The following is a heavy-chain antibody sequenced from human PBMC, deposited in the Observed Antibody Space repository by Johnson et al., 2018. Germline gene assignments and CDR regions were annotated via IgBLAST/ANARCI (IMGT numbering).Heavy chain of an antibody. CDR2: IYYSGST. D-gene: IGHD4-17*01. J-gene: IGHJ3*02. V-gene: IGHV4-59*01. CDR1: GGSISSYY. Sequence: QVQLQESGPGLVKPSEPLSLTCTVSGGSISSYYWSWIRQPPGKGLEWIGYIYYSGSTNYNPSLKSRVTISVDTFKNQFSLKLSSVTAADTAVYYCARSYGDYDAFDIWGQGTMVTVSS. CDR3: ARSYGDYDAFDI.